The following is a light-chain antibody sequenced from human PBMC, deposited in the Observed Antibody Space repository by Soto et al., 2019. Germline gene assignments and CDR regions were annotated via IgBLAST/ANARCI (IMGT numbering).Light chain of an antibody. CDR1: QSVGSS. CDR3: QQYNAWPPT. CDR2: GAS. J-gene: IGKJ1*01. Sequence: VLTQSPATLSVSPGGRVTLSCRTSQSVGSSLAWYPQVPGQAPRLLIYGASSRETGISDRFSGGGSGTEFVLTLSDLQSEDFAVHSCQQYNAWPPTFGQGTKVDI. V-gene: IGKV3-15*01.